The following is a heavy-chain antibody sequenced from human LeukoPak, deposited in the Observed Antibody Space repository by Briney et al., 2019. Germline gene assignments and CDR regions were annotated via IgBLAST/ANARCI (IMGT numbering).Heavy chain of an antibody. D-gene: IGHD3-22*01. CDR3: ARLVGITMIVVVIPPGWFDP. CDR2: IYYSGST. CDR1: GGSFSGYY. J-gene: IGHJ5*02. Sequence: SETLSLACAVYGGSFSGYYWSWIRQPPGKGLEWIGSIYYSGSTYYNPSLKSRVTISVDTSKNQFSLKLSSVTAADTAVYYCARLVGITMIVVVIPPGWFDPWGQGTLVTVSS. V-gene: IGHV4-34*01.